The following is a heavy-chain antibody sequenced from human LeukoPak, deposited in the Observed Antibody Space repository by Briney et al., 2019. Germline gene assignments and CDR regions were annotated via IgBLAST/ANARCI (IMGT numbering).Heavy chain of an antibody. D-gene: IGHD1-26*01. J-gene: IGHJ3*02. V-gene: IGHV3-53*01. CDR1: GFTLSSNY. Sequence: GGSLRLSCAASGFTLSSNYMSWVRRAPGKGLEWGSVIYGGGREFYTDCVRGRFTISRDNSKNTLYLQMNSLRGEDTAVYYCARGGSYLSAFDIWGQGTMVTVSS. CDR2: IYGGGRE. CDR3: ARGGSYLSAFDI.